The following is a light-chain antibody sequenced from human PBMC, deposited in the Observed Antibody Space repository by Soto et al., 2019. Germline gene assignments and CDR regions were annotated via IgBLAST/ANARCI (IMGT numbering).Light chain of an antibody. CDR1: QDISNY. J-gene: IGKJ1*01. V-gene: IGKV1-33*01. CDR3: QQYDNLPTWT. Sequence: GDRVTITCQASQDISNYLNWYQQKPGKAPKLLNYDASNLETGVPSRFSGSGSGTDFTFTISSLQPEDIATYYCQQYDNLPTWTFGQGTKVEIK. CDR2: DAS.